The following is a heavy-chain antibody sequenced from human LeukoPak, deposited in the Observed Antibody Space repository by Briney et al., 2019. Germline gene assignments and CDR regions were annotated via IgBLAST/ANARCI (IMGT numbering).Heavy chain of an antibody. D-gene: IGHD6-19*01. Sequence: GASVKVSCKASGYTFTSYAMNWVRQAPGQGLEWMGWVNTNTGNPTYAQGFTGRFVFSLDTSVSTAYLQISSLKAEDTAVYYCARDLLDLAVAGNEACLYWGQGTLVTVSS. CDR3: ARDLLDLAVAGNEACLY. CDR1: GYTFTSYA. V-gene: IGHV7-4-1*02. CDR2: VNTNTGNP. J-gene: IGHJ4*02.